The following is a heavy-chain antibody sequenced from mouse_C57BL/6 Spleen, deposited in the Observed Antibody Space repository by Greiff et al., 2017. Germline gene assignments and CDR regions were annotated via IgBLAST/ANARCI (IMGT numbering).Heavy chain of an antibody. J-gene: IGHJ1*03. CDR1: GYTFTGYW. D-gene: IGHD1-2*01. CDR2: ILPGSGST. V-gene: IGHV1-9*01. CDR3: ARCGYGRREGYFDV. Sequence: QVQLQQSGAELMKPGASAKLSCKATGYTFTGYWIEWVKQRPGHGLEWIGEILPGSGSTNYTEKFKGKATFTADTSSYAAYMQLSSLTTEDSAIYSSARCGYGRREGYFDVWGTGTAVTVSS.